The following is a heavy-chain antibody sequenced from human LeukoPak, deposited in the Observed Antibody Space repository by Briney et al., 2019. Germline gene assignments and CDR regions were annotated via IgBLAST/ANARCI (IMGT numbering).Heavy chain of an antibody. CDR2: INPSGGST. CDR1: GYTFTSYY. CDR3: ARDTLYSSSWRNPFDY. V-gene: IGHV1-46*01. D-gene: IGHD6-13*01. J-gene: IGHJ4*02. Sequence: ASVKVSCKASGYTFTSYYMHWVRQAPGQGLEWMGIINPSGGSTSYAQKFQGRVTMTRDTSTSTVYVELSSLRSEDTAVYYCARDTLYSSSWRNPFDYWGQGTLVTVSS.